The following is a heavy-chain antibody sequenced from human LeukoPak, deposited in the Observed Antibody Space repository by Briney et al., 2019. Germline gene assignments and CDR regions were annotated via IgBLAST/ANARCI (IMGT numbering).Heavy chain of an antibody. CDR2: ISYDGSSK. Sequence: GGSLRLSCAASGFTFSTYAMHWVRQAPGKGLERVAVISYDGSSKYYADSVKGRFTISRDNSKNTLYLQMNSLRAEDTAVYYCARARSSYGYGDAFDIWGQGTMVTVSS. J-gene: IGHJ3*02. D-gene: IGHD5-18*01. V-gene: IGHV3-30*04. CDR1: GFTFSTYA. CDR3: ARARSSYGYGDAFDI.